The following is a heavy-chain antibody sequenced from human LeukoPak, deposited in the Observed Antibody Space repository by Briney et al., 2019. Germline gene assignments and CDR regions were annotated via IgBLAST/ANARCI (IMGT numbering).Heavy chain of an antibody. Sequence: GGSLRLSCAASGFSFSSYWMSWVRQAPGKGLEWVANIKPDGSEKDYVDSVKGRFTISRDNAKNSLDLQMNSLRAEDTAVYYCTRDEGWYGRGLDVGGQGTSVTVS. V-gene: IGHV3-7*04. CDR1: GFSFSSYW. J-gene: IGHJ6*02. D-gene: IGHD6-19*01. CDR2: IKPDGSEK. CDR3: TRDEGWYGRGLDV.